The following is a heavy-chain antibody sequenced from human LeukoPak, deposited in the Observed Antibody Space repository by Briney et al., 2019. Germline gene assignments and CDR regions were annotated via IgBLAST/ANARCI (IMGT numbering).Heavy chain of an antibody. CDR2: IYYSGST. D-gene: IGHD3-22*01. Sequence: SETLSHTCTVSGGSISSHYWSWIRQPPGKGLEWIGYIYYSGSTNYNPSLKSRVTISVDTSKNKFSLKRSSVTAADTAVYYCARSYDSSGYYPPPYDYWGQGTLVTVSS. V-gene: IGHV4-59*11. CDR3: ARSYDSSGYYPPPYDY. J-gene: IGHJ4*02. CDR1: GGSISSHY.